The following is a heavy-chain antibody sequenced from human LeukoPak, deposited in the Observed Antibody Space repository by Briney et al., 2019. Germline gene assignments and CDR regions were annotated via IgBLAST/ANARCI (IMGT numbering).Heavy chain of an antibody. J-gene: IGHJ4*02. Sequence: KTSETLSLTCTVSGYSISSGYYWGWIRQPPGKGLEWIGSIYHSGSTYYNPSLKSRVTISVDTSKNQFSLKLSSVTAADTAVYYCARTPYSGSYYYFDYWGQGTLVTVSS. CDR2: IYHSGST. CDR1: GYSISSGYY. D-gene: IGHD1-26*01. V-gene: IGHV4-38-2*02. CDR3: ARTPYSGSYYYFDY.